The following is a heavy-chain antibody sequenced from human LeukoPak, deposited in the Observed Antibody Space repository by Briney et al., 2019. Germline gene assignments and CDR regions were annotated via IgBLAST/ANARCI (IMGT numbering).Heavy chain of an antibody. J-gene: IGHJ6*03. CDR1: GYTFSSYD. Sequence: ASVKVSCKASGYTFSSYDINWVRQATGQGLEWMGWMNPNSGNTGYAQKFQGRVTITRNTSISTAYMELSSLRSEDTAVYYCARAYYDILTGRNVYYYYYLDVWGKGTTVTVSS. CDR2: MNPNSGNT. CDR3: ARAYYDILTGRNVYYYYYLDV. V-gene: IGHV1-8*03. D-gene: IGHD3-9*01.